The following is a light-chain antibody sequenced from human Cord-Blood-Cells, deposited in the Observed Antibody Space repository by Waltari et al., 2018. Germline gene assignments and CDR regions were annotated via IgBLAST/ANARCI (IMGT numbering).Light chain of an antibody. CDR2: DAS. CDR3: QQYNSYSWT. Sequence: DIQMTQSPSTLSASVGDRVTITCRASQSISSWLAWYQQKPGEAPKLLIYDASSLESGVPSRFSGSGSGTEFTFTISSLQPDDFATYYCQQYNSYSWTFGQGTKVEIK. CDR1: QSISSW. J-gene: IGKJ1*01. V-gene: IGKV1-5*01.